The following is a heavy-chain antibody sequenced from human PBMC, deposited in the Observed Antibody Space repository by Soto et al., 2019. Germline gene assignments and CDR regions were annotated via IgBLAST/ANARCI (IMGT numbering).Heavy chain of an antibody. J-gene: IGHJ6*02. CDR3: ARDVAITGTTRDYGMDV. Sequence: QVQLVQSGAEVKKPGSSVKVSCKASGGTFSSYAISWVRQAPGQGLEWMGGIIPNFGTANYAQKFQGRVTITADESTSTAYMELSSLRSEDTAVYYCARDVAITGTTRDYGMDVWGQGTTVTVSS. CDR1: GGTFSSYA. V-gene: IGHV1-69*12. CDR2: IIPNFGTA. D-gene: IGHD1-7*01.